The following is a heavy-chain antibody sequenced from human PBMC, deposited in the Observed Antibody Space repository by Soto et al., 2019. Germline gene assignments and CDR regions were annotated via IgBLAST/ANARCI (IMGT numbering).Heavy chain of an antibody. Sequence: GESLKISCKGSGYIFSIYWIGWVRQVPGKGLEWMGIIYPGDSDTRYSPSFQGQVTISADKSINTAYLQWSSLKASDTAMYYCARPEIPTRSNDYDYPFDLWGQGTLVTVSS. J-gene: IGHJ5*02. CDR2: IYPGDSDT. CDR1: GYIFSIYW. D-gene: IGHD3-22*01. V-gene: IGHV5-51*01. CDR3: ARPEIPTRSNDYDYPFDL.